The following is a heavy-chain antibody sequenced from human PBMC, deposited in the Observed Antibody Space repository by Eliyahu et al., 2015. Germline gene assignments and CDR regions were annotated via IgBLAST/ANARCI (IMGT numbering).Heavy chain of an antibody. V-gene: IGHV3-21*01. J-gene: IGHJ3*02. Sequence: EVQLVESGXGLVQPGGSLRLSCAAXGFTXSSXWMXWVRQAPGKGLEWVSSISSSSSYIYYADSVKGRFTISRDNAKNSLYLQMNSLRAEDTAVYYCARVVVAPTEDAFDIWGQGTMVTVSS. D-gene: IGHD2-15*01. CDR3: ARVVVAPTEDAFDI. CDR2: ISSSSSYI. CDR1: GFTXSSXW.